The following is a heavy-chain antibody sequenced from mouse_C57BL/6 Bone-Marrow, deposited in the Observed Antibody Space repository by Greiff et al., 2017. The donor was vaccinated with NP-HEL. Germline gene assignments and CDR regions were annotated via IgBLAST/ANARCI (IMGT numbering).Heavy chain of an antibody. Sequence: VKLMESGPGLVAPSQSLSITCTVSGFSLTSYAISWVRQPPGKGLEWLGVIWTGGGTNYNSALKSRLSISKDNSKSQVFLKMNSLQTDDTARYYCARRGVVAHYYAMDYWGQGTSVTVSS. CDR1: GFSLTSYA. J-gene: IGHJ4*01. V-gene: IGHV2-9-1*01. CDR3: ARRGVVAHYYAMDY. D-gene: IGHD1-1*01. CDR2: IWTGGGT.